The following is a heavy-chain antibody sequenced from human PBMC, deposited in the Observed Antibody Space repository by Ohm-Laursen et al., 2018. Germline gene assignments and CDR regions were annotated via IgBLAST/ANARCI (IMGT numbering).Heavy chain of an antibody. Sequence: ASVKVSCKASGYTFTSYDINWVRQATGQGLEWMGWMNPNSGNTGYAQKFQGRVTMTRNTSISTAYMELSSLRSEDTAVYYCARRGDDFWSGYYFPDFDYWGQGTLVTVSS. D-gene: IGHD3-3*01. CDR3: ARRGDDFWSGYYFPDFDY. CDR1: GYTFTSYD. CDR2: MNPNSGNT. V-gene: IGHV1-8*01. J-gene: IGHJ4*02.